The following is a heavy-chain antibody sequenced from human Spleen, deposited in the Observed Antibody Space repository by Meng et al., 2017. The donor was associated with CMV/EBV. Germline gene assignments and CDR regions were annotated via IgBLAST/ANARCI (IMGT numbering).Heavy chain of an antibody. CDR1: GFTFSSYA. Sequence: GESLKISCAASGFTFSSYAMHWVRQAPGKGLEWVAVISYDGSNKYYADSVKGRFTISRDNSKNTLYLQMHSLRAEDTAMYYCAKAFSASWYREYYDFWGQGTLVTVSS. CDR3: AKAFSASWYREYYDF. J-gene: IGHJ4*02. D-gene: IGHD6-13*01. CDR2: ISYDGSNK. V-gene: IGHV3-30*04.